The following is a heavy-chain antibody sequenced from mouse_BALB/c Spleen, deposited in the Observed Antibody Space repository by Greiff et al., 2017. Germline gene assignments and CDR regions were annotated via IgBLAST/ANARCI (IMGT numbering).Heavy chain of an antibody. CDR1: GYSITSDYA. J-gene: IGHJ4*01. V-gene: IGHV3-2*02. D-gene: IGHD1-1*01. CDR3: ARSPPYYGNAMDY. Sequence: EVKLMESGPGLVKPSQSLSLTCTVTGYSITSDYAWNWIRQFPGNKLEWMGYISYSGSTSYNPSLKSRISITRDTSKNQFFLQLNSVTTEDTATYYCARSPPYYGNAMDYWGQGTSVTVSS. CDR2: ISYSGST.